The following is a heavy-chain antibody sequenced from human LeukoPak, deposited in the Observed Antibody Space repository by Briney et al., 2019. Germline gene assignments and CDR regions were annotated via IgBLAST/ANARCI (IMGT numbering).Heavy chain of an antibody. CDR3: ATSTFYCSSTSCYVKAFDY. J-gene: IGHJ4*02. CDR2: FDPEDGET. D-gene: IGHD2-2*01. Sequence: ASVKVSCKVSGYTLTELPMHWVRQAPGKGPEWMGGFDPEDGETIYAQKFQGRVTMTEDTSTDTAYMELSSLRSEDTAVYYCATSTFYCSSTSCYVKAFDYWGQGTLVTVSS. CDR1: GYTLTELP. V-gene: IGHV1-24*01.